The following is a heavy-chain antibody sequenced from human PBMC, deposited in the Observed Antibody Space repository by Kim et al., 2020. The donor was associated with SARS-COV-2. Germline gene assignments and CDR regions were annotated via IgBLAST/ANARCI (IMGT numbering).Heavy chain of an antibody. CDR1: GGSISSYY. V-gene: IGHV4-59*13. J-gene: IGHJ5*02. D-gene: IGHD3-10*01. CDR3: ARTDYSGTYYWFDP. CDR2: VYYSGST. Sequence: SETLSLTCTVSGGSISSYYWSWIRQSPGKGLEWIGYVYYSGSTDYSPSLKSRVTISVDTSKSQFSLNLTSVTAADTAVYYCARTDYSGTYYWFDPWGQGTLVTVSS.